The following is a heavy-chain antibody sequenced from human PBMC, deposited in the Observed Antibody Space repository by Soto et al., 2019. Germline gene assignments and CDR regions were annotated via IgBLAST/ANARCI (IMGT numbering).Heavy chain of an antibody. J-gene: IGHJ4*02. V-gene: IGHV4-31*03. CDR2: IYYSGST. CDR3: ATFFSYYYDSSGYYPPYFDY. CDR1: GGSISSGGYY. D-gene: IGHD3-22*01. Sequence: SETLSLTCTVSGGSISSGGYYWSWIRQHPGKGLEWIGYIYYSGSTYYNPSLKSRVTISVDTSKNQFSLKLSSVTAADTAVYYCATFFSYYYDSSGYYPPYFDYWGQGTLVTVSS.